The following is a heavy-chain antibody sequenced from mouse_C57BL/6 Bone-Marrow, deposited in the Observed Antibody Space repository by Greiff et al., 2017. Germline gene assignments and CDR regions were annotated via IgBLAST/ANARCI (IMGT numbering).Heavy chain of an antibody. V-gene: IGHV1-4*01. D-gene: IGHD1-1*01. Sequence: QVQLQQSGAELARPGASVKMSCKASGYTFTSYTMHWVKQRPGQGLEWIGYINPSSGYIKYNQKFKDKATLTADKSSSTAYMRLSSLSSADSAVYYCARHKGPRYGSPFAYWGQGTLVTVSA. CDR3: ARHKGPRYGSPFAY. J-gene: IGHJ3*01. CDR1: GYTFTSYT. CDR2: INPSSGYI.